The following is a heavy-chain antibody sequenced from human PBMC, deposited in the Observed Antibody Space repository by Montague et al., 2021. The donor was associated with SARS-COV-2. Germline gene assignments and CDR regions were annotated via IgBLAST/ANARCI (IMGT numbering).Heavy chain of an antibody. J-gene: IGHJ4*02. D-gene: IGHD6-6*01. CDR3: SRTPTRPLSLDS. Sequence: SETLSLTCAVSGGSITGFSWSWVRQPAGKGLERIGRVTTSGTTNYSPSLTSRVTMSVDTSKNQFSLSLNSVTAADTAICYCSRTPTRPLSLDSWGQGTLVTVSS. CDR2: VTTSGTT. V-gene: IGHV4-4*07. CDR1: GGSITGFS.